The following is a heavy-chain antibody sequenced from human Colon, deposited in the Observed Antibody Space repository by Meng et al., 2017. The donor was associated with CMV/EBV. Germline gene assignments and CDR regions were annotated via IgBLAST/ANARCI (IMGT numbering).Heavy chain of an antibody. D-gene: IGHD2/OR15-2a*01. Sequence: GESLKISCAASGFTFSHGWMSWVRQAPGKGLEWVARVKRKDEFETTDYAAPVKDRFTILRDDSINMVFLQMNSLRAEDTALYYCARDGRGAYFRGLGMDVWAKGPRSPSP. CDR2: VKRKDEFETT. V-gene: IGHV3-15*05. CDR1: GFTFSHGW. J-gene: IGHJ6*02. CDR3: ARDGRGAYFRGLGMDV.